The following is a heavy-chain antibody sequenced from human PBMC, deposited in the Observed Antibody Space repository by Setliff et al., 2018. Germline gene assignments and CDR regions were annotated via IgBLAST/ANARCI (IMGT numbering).Heavy chain of an antibody. D-gene: IGHD3-3*01. CDR2: IYYSGST. Sequence: SETLSLTCTVSGGSISSSSYYWGRIRQPPGKGLEWIGSIYYSGSTYYNPSLKSRVTISVDTSKNQFSLKLSSVTAADTAVYYCARRATYYNFWSGYYDYWGQGTLVTVSS. CDR1: GGSISSSSYY. J-gene: IGHJ4*02. V-gene: IGHV4-39*07. CDR3: ARRATYYNFWSGYYDY.